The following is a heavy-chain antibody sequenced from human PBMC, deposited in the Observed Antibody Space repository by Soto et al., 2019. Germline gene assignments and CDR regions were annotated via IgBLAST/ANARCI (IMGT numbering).Heavy chain of an antibody. Sequence: QVQLVQSGAEVKKPGSSVKVSCKASGGTFSSYAISWVRQAPGQGLEWMGGIIPIFGTANYAQKFQGRVTITADESTSTAYMELSSLGSEDTVVYYCASGYGDYVFYYYDGMDVWGQGTTVTVSS. CDR2: IIPIFGTA. V-gene: IGHV1-69*01. J-gene: IGHJ6*02. D-gene: IGHD4-17*01. CDR1: GGTFSSYA. CDR3: ASGYGDYVFYYYDGMDV.